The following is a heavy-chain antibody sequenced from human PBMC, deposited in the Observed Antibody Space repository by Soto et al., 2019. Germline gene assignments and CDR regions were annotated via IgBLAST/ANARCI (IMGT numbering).Heavy chain of an antibody. CDR3: ARVGYSYGDYYYGMDV. Sequence: ASVKVSCKASGYTFTSYGISWVRQAPGQGLEWMGWISAYNGNTNYAQKLQGRVTMTTDTSTSTAYMELRSLRSDDTAVYYCARVGYSYGDYYYGMDVWRHGTTVTVSS. D-gene: IGHD5-18*01. V-gene: IGHV1-18*04. CDR1: GYTFTSYG. J-gene: IGHJ6*02. CDR2: ISAYNGNT.